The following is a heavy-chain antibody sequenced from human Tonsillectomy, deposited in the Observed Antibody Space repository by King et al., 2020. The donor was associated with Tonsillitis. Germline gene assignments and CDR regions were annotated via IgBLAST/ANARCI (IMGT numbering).Heavy chain of an antibody. D-gene: IGHD6-6*01. Sequence: VQLQQWGAGLLKPSETLSLTCAVYGGSFSGYYWSWIRQPPGKGLEWIGEINHSGSTNYNPSLKSRVTISVDTSKNQFSLKLSSVTAADTAVYYCARGRVRYSSSGGRFSGLDYWGQGTLVTVSS. CDR3: ARGRVRYSSSGGRFSGLDY. J-gene: IGHJ4*02. V-gene: IGHV4-34*01. CDR1: GGSFSGYY. CDR2: INHSGST.